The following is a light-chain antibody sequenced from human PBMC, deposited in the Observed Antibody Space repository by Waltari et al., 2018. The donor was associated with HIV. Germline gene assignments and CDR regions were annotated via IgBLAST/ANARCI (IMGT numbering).Light chain of an antibody. CDR3: QSYDSSLRVSV. Sequence: QSILTQPPSVSGAPGQRVTISCTGSSSNIGANYGVHWYQQFPGTAPKLLIYGNINRPSGVPDLFSGSKSGTSASLAIPGLQAEDEADYYCQSYDSSLRVSVFGGGTKLTVL. J-gene: IGLJ3*02. CDR1: SSNIGANYG. V-gene: IGLV1-40*01. CDR2: GNI.